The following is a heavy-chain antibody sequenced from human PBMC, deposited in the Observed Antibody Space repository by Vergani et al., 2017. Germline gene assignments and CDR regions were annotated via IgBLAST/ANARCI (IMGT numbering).Heavy chain of an antibody. Sequence: EVQLVESGGGLVQPGGSLRLSCAASGFTFSRHWMHWVRQAPGKGLVWVARVNPEGTNTPYADSVKGRFTSSRDNAKNMMYLQLNSLRDEDTAVYYCARDGLMGAEGTERDYWVQGGLVTVCS. CDR3: ARDGLMGAEGTERDY. CDR1: GFTFSRHW. D-gene: IGHD1-1*01. V-gene: IGHV3-74*01. J-gene: IGHJ4*02. CDR2: VNPEGTNT.